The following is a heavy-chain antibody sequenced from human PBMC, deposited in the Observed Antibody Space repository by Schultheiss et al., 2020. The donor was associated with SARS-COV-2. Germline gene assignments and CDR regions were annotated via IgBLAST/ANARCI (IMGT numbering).Heavy chain of an antibody. CDR2: ISSSSRYT. J-gene: IGHJ4*02. CDR1: GFTFSDYY. CDR3: ARRRTAVYAID. V-gene: IGHV3-11*03. D-gene: IGHD2-8*01. Sequence: GGSLRLSCSASGFTFSDYYMSWIRQAPGKGLEWVSYISSSSRYTNFADSVKGRFTISRDNAKNSLYLQMNSLRAEDTAVYYCARRRTAVYAIDWGQGTLVTVSS.